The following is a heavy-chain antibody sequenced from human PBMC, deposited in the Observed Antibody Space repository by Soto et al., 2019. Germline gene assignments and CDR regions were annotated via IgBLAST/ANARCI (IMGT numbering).Heavy chain of an antibody. V-gene: IGHV1-18*01. J-gene: IGHJ4*02. CDR2: ISAYNGNT. Sequence: ASVKVSCKASGYTFTSYGISWVRQAPGQGLEWMGWISAYNGNTNYAQKLQGRVTMTTDTSTSTAYMELRSLRSDDTAVYYCAREGVIDYDFWSGYQSSYFDYWGQGTLVTVSS. D-gene: IGHD3-3*01. CDR3: AREGVIDYDFWSGYQSSYFDY. CDR1: GYTFTSYG.